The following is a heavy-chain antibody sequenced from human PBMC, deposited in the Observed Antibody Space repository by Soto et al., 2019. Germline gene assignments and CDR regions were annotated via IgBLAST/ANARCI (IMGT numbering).Heavy chain of an antibody. V-gene: IGHV3-11*01. D-gene: IGHD1-26*01. CDR3: ARDGAVGGPVGY. J-gene: IGHJ4*02. CDR1: GFTFSDYY. CDR2: ISSSGSTI. Sequence: QVQLVESGGGLVKPGGSLRLSCAASGFTFSDYYMLWIRQAPGQGLECVSYISSSGSTIYYADSVKGRFTISRDNAKNALYLQMNSLRAEDTAGYYWARDGAVGGPVGYWGQGTLVTVSS.